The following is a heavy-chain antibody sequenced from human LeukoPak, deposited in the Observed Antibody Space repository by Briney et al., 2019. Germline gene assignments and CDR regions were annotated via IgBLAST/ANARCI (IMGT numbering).Heavy chain of an antibody. Sequence: XSETLSLTCTVSGGSISSYYWSWIRQPPGKGLEWIGYIYYSGRTNYNPPLKSPVTISVDTSKNQFSLKLSSVTAADTAVYYCASANRYYGMDVWGQGTTVTVSS. J-gene: IGHJ6*02. CDR3: ASANRYYGMDV. CDR1: GGSISSYY. V-gene: IGHV4-59*08. CDR2: IYYSGRT.